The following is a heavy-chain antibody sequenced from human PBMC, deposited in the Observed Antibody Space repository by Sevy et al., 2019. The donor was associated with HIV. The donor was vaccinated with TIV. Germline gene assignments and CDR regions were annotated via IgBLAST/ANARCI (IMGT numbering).Heavy chain of an antibody. D-gene: IGHD3-10*01. V-gene: IGHV4-31*03. CDR2: IYYSGST. Sequence: SETLSLTCTVSGGSISSGGYYWSWIRQHPGKGLEWIGNIYYSGSTYYNSSLKSRVTISVDTSKNQFSLKLSFVTAADTAVYYCARTTSSTFGMVRGLAFDYWGQGTLVTVSS. CDR1: GGSISSGGYY. J-gene: IGHJ4*02. CDR3: ARTTSSTFGMVRGLAFDY.